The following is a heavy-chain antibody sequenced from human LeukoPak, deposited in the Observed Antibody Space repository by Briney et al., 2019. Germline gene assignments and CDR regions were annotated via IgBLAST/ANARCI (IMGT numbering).Heavy chain of an antibody. CDR3: ARAVVVTASDY. CDR2: ISGDATYT. Sequence: GGSLRPPCAASGFTFSSYWIHWVRQVPGKGLVWVSRISGDATYTNYADSVRGRFSISRDNAKNTVYLQMNSLRAEDTAVYYCARAVVVTASDYWGQGTLVTVSS. V-gene: IGHV3-74*01. CDR1: GFTFSSYW. D-gene: IGHD2-21*02. J-gene: IGHJ4*02.